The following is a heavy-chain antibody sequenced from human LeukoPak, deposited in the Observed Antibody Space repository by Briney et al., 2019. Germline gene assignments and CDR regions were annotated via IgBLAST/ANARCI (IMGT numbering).Heavy chain of an antibody. CDR2: IAYDGSNK. V-gene: IGHV3-30*03. CDR3: ARDQGVVVHGKYHYYGMDV. J-gene: IGHJ6*02. Sequence: GGSLRLSCAASGFTFSSYGIHWVRQAPGRGLEWVAAIAYDGSNKYYADSVKGRFTISRDNSKKTLYLQMNSLRAEDTAVYYCARDQGVVVHGKYHYYGMDVWGQGTTVTVSS. D-gene: IGHD3-22*01. CDR1: GFTFSSYG.